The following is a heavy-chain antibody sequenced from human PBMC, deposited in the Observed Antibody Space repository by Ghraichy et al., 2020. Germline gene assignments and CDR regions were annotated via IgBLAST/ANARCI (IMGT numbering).Heavy chain of an antibody. CDR2: ISYDGSNK. V-gene: IGHV3-30*18. D-gene: IGHD2-15*01. J-gene: IGHJ4*02. Sequence: GESLNISCAASGFTFSSYGMHWVRQAPGKGLEWVAVISYDGSNKYYADSVKGRFTISRDNSKNTLYLQMNSLRAEDTAVYYCAKTGAGGGGYFDYWGQGTLVTVSS. CDR3: AKTGAGGGGYFDY. CDR1: GFTFSSYG.